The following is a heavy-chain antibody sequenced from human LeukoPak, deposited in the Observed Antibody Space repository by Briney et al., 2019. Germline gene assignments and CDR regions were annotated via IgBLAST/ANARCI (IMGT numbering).Heavy chain of an antibody. J-gene: IGHJ6*03. V-gene: IGHV1-18*01. CDR2: ISAYNGDT. D-gene: IGHD1-1*01. Sequence: GASVKVSCKASGYTFTSYGISWVRQAPGQGLEWMGWISAYNGDTNYAQKLQGRVTMTVDTSTSTAYMELRSLRSDDTAVYFCARDPEGTGNLYYYYYMDVWGKGTTVTVSS. CDR1: GYTFTSYG. CDR3: ARDPEGTGNLYYYYYMDV.